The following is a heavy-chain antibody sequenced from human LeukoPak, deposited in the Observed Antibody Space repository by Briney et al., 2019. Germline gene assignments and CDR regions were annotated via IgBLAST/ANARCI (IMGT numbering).Heavy chain of an antibody. CDR1: GASMRNSDYY. J-gene: IGHJ1*01. Sequence: PSETLSLTCTVSGASMRNSDYYWGWIRQAPGKGLEWIGSVDYSGGTYYNPSLKGRVTIAVDTSQKQVSLKVISVTAADTAVYFCARGYYYRTWGLGTLVTVSS. D-gene: IGHD3-10*01. CDR3: ARGYYYRT. V-gene: IGHV4-39*01. CDR2: VDYSGGT.